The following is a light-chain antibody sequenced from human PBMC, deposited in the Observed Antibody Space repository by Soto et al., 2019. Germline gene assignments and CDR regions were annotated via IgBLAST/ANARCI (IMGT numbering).Light chain of an antibody. CDR1: QNFRNY. Sequence: DIVLTQSPAPPSFSPGQRATLFCRASQNFRNYVAWYQQKPGRAPRLLIYDASKRATGIPSRFSGSASGTEFTLTISSLQSEDFTVYYCQQYNKWPLTFGQGTRLEIK. J-gene: IGKJ5*01. CDR2: DAS. V-gene: IGKV3-11*01. CDR3: QQYNKWPLT.